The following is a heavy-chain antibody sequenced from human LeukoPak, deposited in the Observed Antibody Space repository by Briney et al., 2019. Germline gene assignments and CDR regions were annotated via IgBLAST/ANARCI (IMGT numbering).Heavy chain of an antibody. V-gene: IGHV5-51*01. Sequence: GESLKISCKGSGYSFTSYWIGWVRQMPGKGLEWMGIIYPGDSDTRYSPSFQGQVTISADKSISTAYLQWSSLKASDTAMYYCARIYCSGGSCYGGYYYYMDVWGKGTTVTVSS. CDR2: IYPGDSDT. CDR1: GYSFTSYW. CDR3: ARIYCSGGSCYGGYYYYMDV. J-gene: IGHJ6*03. D-gene: IGHD2-15*01.